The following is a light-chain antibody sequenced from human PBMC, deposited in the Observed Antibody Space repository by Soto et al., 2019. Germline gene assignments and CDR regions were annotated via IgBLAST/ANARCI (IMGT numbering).Light chain of an antibody. J-gene: IGKJ1*01. CDR2: DAS. CDR3: QQYNSFRT. V-gene: IGKV1-5*01. Sequence: DIQMTQSPSTLSASVGDRVTITCRASQSISSWLAWYQQKPGKAPKLLIYDASSLESGVPSRFSGSGSGTEFTLTICSLQPDDFATYYCQQYNSFRTFGQGTKVEIK. CDR1: QSISSW.